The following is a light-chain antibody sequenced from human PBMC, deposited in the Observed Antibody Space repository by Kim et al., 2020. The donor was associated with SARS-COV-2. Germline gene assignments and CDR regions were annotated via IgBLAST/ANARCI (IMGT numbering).Light chain of an antibody. CDR2: IVH. CDR3: ASWEDGSNGPV. Sequence: RWVIISSSGGNTSGGGGSVNWSQQHPRTAPEPIIYIVHHRPAGVADRFRGSKSGTAASLAITGLQPEDEAEYYCASWEDGSNGPVFGGGTQVTVL. V-gene: IGLV1-44*01. J-gene: IGLJ2*01. CDR1: NTSGGGGS.